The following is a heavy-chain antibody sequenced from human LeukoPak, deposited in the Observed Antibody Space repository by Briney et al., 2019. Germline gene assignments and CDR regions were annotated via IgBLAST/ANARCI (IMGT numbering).Heavy chain of an antibody. D-gene: IGHD3-22*01. V-gene: IGHV1-69*06. J-gene: IGHJ4*02. CDR1: GGTFSSYA. Sequence: SVKVSCKASGGTFSSYAVSWVRQAPGKGLEWMGGIIPIFGTANYAQKFQGRVTITADKSTSTAYMELSSLRSEDTAVYYCARENGYYDSSGTYPFDYWGQGTLVTVSS. CDR2: IIPIFGTA. CDR3: ARENGYYDSSGTYPFDY.